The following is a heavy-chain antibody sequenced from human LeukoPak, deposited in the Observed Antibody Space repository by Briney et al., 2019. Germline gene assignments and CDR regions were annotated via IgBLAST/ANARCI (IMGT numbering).Heavy chain of an antibody. CDR3: ARHAPLGYSSVWYPPPNWFDP. CDR1: GGSISSGGYS. D-gene: IGHD6-19*01. J-gene: IGHJ5*02. Sequence: SETLSLTCAVSGGSISSGGYSWSWIRQPPGKGLEWIGYIYYSGSTYYNPSLKSRVTISVDTSKNQFSLKLSSVTAAGTAVYYCARHAPLGYSSVWYPPPNWFDPWGQGTLVTVSP. CDR2: IYYSGST. V-gene: IGHV4-30-4*07.